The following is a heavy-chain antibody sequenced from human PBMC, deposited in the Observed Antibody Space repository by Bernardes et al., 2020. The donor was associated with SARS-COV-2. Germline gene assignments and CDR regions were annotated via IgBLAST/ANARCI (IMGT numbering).Heavy chain of an antibody. V-gene: IGHV3-7*01. CDR2: IKQDGSEK. CDR1: GFTFSSYW. J-gene: IGHJ6*02. CDR3: ARGHYDILTGYYVGPWKRHYYYYYGMDV. Sequence: GGSLRLSCAASGFTFSSYWMSWVRQAPGKGLEWVANIKQDGSEKYYVDSVKGRFTISRDNAKNSLYLQMNSLRAEDTAVYYCARGHYDILTGYYVGPWKRHYYYYYGMDVWGQGTTVTVSS. D-gene: IGHD3-9*01.